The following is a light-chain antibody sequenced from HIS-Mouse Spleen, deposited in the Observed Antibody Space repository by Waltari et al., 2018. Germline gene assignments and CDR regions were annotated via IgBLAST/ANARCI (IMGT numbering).Light chain of an antibody. CDR1: ALPQTH. V-gene: IGLV3-10*01. CDR3: YSTDSSGNHRV. J-gene: IGLJ2*01. Sequence: SYELTQPPAVSVSPGQTARIPCSGAALPQTHPDWYQQKSGHAPVLVIYEDSKRPSGIPERFSGSSSGTMATLTISGAQVEDEADYYCYSTDSSGNHRVFGGGTKLTVL. CDR2: EDS.